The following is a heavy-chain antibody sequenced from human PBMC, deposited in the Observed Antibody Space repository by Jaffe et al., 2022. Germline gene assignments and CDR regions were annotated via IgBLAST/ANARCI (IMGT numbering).Heavy chain of an antibody. J-gene: IGHJ4*02. CDR1: GFTFSSYA. D-gene: IGHD6-13*01. Sequence: EVQLLESGGGLVQPGGSLRLSCAASGFTFSSYAMSWVRQAPGKGLEWVSAISGSGGSTYYADSVKGRFTISRDNSKNTLYLQMNSLRAEDTAVYYCAKDNSISPGYSSSWCLGYWGQGTLVTVSS. CDR2: ISGSGGST. V-gene: IGHV3-23*01. CDR3: AKDNSISPGYSSSWCLGY.